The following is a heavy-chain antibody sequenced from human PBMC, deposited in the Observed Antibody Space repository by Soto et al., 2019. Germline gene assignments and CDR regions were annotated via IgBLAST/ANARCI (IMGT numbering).Heavy chain of an antibody. V-gene: IGHV5-51*01. J-gene: IGHJ3*02. Sequence: GESLKISCKGSGYSFTSYWIGWVRQMPGKGLEWMGIIYPGDSDTRYSPSFQGQVTISADKSISTAYLQWSSLKASDTAMYYCAILQAPHSYCDILTVPPSYAFDIWGQGTMVTVSS. D-gene: IGHD3-9*01. CDR1: GYSFTSYW. CDR2: IYPGDSDT. CDR3: AILQAPHSYCDILTVPPSYAFDI.